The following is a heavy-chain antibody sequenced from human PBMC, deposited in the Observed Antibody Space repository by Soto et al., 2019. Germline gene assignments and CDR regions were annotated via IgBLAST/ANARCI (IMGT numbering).Heavy chain of an antibody. Sequence: QVQLVQSGAEVKKPGASEKVSCKASGYTFTSYGISWGRQAPGQGLEWMGRSSAYNGNTNYAQKLQGRVTMTTDTSTSTAYMELRSLRSDDTAVYSCARDLAAGNCDYWGQGTLVTVSA. CDR1: GYTFTSYG. J-gene: IGHJ4*02. CDR3: ARDLAAGNCDY. CDR2: SSAYNGNT. V-gene: IGHV1-18*01. D-gene: IGHD6-13*01.